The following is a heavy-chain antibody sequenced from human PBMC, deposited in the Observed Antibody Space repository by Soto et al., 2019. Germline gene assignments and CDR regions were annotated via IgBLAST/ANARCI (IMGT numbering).Heavy chain of an antibody. CDR3: ACSDIVLVPAAIHWLDP. Sequence: SETLSLTCTFSGGSISSGDYYWSWIRQPPGKGLEWIGYIYYSGSTYYNPSLKSRVTISLDTSKNQFSLKLSSVTAADTAVYYCACSDIVLVPAAIHWLDPWGQGTLVTVS. J-gene: IGHJ5*02. CDR1: GGSISSGDYY. D-gene: IGHD2-2*01. CDR2: IYYSGST. V-gene: IGHV4-30-4*01.